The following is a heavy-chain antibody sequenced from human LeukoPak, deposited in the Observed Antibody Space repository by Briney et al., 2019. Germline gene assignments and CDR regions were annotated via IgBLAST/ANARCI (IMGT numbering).Heavy chain of an antibody. Sequence: SVKVSCKASGGTFSSYAISWVRQAPGQGLEWMGGIIPIFGTANYAQKFQGRVTITADESTSTAYMELSSLRSEDTAVYYGARALVPAAITSGYYYMDVWGKGTTVTVSS. V-gene: IGHV1-69*01. CDR2: IIPIFGTA. CDR1: GGTFSSYA. D-gene: IGHD2-2*01. J-gene: IGHJ6*03. CDR3: ARALVPAAITSGYYYMDV.